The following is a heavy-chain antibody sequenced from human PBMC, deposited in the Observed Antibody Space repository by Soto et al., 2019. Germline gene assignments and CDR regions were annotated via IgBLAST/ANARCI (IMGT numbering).Heavy chain of an antibody. CDR2: INHSGST. CDR3: ARTMVYASYNWFDP. Sequence: SETLSLTCAVYGGSFSGYYWSWIRQPPGKGLEWIGEINHSGSTNFNPSLKSRVTISVDTSKNQFSLKLSSVTAADTAVYCCARTMVYASYNWFDPWGQGTLVTVSS. J-gene: IGHJ5*02. V-gene: IGHV4-34*01. D-gene: IGHD2-8*01. CDR1: GGSFSGYY.